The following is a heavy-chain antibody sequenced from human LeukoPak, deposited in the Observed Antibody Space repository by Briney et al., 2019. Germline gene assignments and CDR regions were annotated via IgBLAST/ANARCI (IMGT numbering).Heavy chain of an antibody. V-gene: IGHV1-3*01. D-gene: IGHD6-13*01. CDR3: ARVRQQLVPDY. Sequence: ASVKVSCKASGYTFTSYAMHWVRQAPGQRLEWMGWINAGNGNTKYSQKFQGRVTITRDTSAGTAYMELSSLRSEDTAVYYCARVRQQLVPDYWGQGTLVTVSS. CDR2: INAGNGNT. J-gene: IGHJ4*02. CDR1: GYTFTSYA.